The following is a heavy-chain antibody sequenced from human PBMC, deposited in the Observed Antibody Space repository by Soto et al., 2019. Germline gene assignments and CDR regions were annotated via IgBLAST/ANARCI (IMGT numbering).Heavy chain of an antibody. Sequence: SETLSLTCGVSGYSITSGFYWGWVRQSPGKGLEWIGTISCSAKTFYNPSLASRFSMAVDSSKNQFSLRLTSVTAADTALYYCTRGAGAPWVRFDSWGRGILVTVSS. CDR2: ISCSAKT. CDR1: GYSITSGFY. J-gene: IGHJ4*02. V-gene: IGHV4-38-2*01. CDR3: TRGAGAPWVRFDS. D-gene: IGHD3-16*01.